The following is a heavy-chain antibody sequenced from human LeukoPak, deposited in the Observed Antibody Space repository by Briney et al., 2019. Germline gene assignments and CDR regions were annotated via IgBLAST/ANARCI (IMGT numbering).Heavy chain of an antibody. CDR2: TYHNGNT. Sequence: PSETLSLTCAVSGGSLSSGGYSWSWIRQPPGTGLEWIGYTYHNGNTYYSPSLKSRVTISVDRSKNQLSLKLSSVTAADTAMYYCASGGYSYGFDYWGQGTLVTVSS. V-gene: IGHV4-30-2*01. CDR1: GGSLSSGGYS. J-gene: IGHJ4*02. D-gene: IGHD5-18*01. CDR3: ASGGYSYGFDY.